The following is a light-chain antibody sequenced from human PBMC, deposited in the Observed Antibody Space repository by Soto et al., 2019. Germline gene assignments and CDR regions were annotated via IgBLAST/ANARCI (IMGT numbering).Light chain of an antibody. CDR3: QQYDGFPRT. J-gene: IGKJ2*01. Sequence: DIQMTQSPSSLSASVGERVTITCQASQDISKYVNWYQQKPGKAPKLLIYDASTLETGVPSRFSGSGSGTDFTFIISSLQPEEIATYYCQQYDGFPRTFGQGTKLEIK. V-gene: IGKV1-33*01. CDR1: QDISKY. CDR2: DAS.